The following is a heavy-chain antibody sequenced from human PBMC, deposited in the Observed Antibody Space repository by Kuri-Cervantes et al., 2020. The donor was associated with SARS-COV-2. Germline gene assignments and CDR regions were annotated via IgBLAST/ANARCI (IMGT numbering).Heavy chain of an antibody. D-gene: IGHD1-26*01. V-gene: IGHV4-59*01. CDR3: AREASIVGATGWFDP. Sequence: GSLRLSCTVSGGSISSYYWSWIRQPPGKGLEWIGYFYYSGSTNYNPSLKSRVTISVDTSKNQFSLKLSSVTAADTAVYYCAREASIVGATGWFDPWGQGTLVTVSS. J-gene: IGHJ5*02. CDR2: FYYSGST. CDR1: GGSISSYY.